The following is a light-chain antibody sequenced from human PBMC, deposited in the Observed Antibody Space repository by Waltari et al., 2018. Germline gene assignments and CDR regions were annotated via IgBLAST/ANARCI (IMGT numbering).Light chain of an antibody. Sequence: DVQMTQSPSSLSASVGDTVTITCRASQTISRYLNSYQQQPGKAPKLLIYAATTLQSEVPSRFTGSGSGTDFTLTISSVQPEDFATYYCQQSYSTPRTFGQGTKLDIK. J-gene: IGKJ2*01. CDR1: QTISRY. CDR2: AAT. V-gene: IGKV1-39*01. CDR3: QQSYSTPRT.